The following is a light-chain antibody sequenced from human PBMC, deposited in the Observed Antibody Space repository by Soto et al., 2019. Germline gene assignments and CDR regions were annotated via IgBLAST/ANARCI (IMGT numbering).Light chain of an antibody. CDR3: HHYGSTPPLN. Sequence: IVLTQSLGTLSLSPGERVTVSCTGIQIVSGTYSAWYQHKPGRAPRLVNYGASSPAAGIPDRFSGRGSGTASTLTISRREPADFAMYYCHHYGSTPPLNCGPATKVDIK. CDR1: QIVSGTY. CDR2: GAS. J-gene: IGKJ3*01. V-gene: IGKV3-20*01.